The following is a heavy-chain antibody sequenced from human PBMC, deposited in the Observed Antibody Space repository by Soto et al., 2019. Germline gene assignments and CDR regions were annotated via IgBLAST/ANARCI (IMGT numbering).Heavy chain of an antibody. V-gene: IGHV4-34*01. CDR2: INHSGST. CDR1: GGSFSGYY. CDR3: ARRWGRRYCSSTSCQNWFDP. D-gene: IGHD2-2*01. J-gene: IGHJ5*02. Sequence: TSETLSLTCAVYGGSFSGYYLSWIRQPPGKGLEWIGEINHSGSTNYNPSLKSRVTISVDTSKNQFSLKLSSVTAADTAVYYCARRWGRRYCSSTSCQNWFDPWGQGTLVTVSS.